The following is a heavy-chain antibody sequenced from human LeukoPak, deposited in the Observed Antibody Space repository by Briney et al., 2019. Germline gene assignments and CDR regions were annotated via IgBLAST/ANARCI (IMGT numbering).Heavy chain of an antibody. CDR2: IYYSGST. V-gene: IGHV4-30-4*01. D-gene: IGHD2-15*01. Sequence: SQTLSLTCTVSGGSISSGDYYWSWIRQPPGKGLEWIGYIYYSGSTYYNSSLKSRVTISVDTSKNQFSLKLSSVTAADTAVYYCARDRQYCSGGSCYPEWFDPWGQGTLVTVSS. CDR3: ARDRQYCSGGSCYPEWFDP. CDR1: GGSISSGDYY. J-gene: IGHJ5*02.